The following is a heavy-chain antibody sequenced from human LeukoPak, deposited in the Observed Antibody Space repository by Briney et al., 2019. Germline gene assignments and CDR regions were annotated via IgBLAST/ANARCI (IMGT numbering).Heavy chain of an antibody. Sequence: GESLKISCKGSGYSFTNYWIGWVRQMPGEGLEWMGLIYPRDSETRYSPSFQGQVIISVDKSISTAYLQWSSLKASDTAMYYCARRRGSSERIDYWGQGTLVTVSS. J-gene: IGHJ4*02. CDR2: IYPRDSET. V-gene: IGHV5-51*01. CDR1: GYSFTNYW. D-gene: IGHD1-26*01. CDR3: ARRRGSSERIDY.